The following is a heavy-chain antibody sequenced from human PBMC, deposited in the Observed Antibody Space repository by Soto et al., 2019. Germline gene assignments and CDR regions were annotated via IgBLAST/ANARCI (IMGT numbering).Heavy chain of an antibody. J-gene: IGHJ6*02. V-gene: IGHV4-34*01. CDR1: GGSFRGYY. CDR2: INHSGST. Sequence: SETLSLTCAVYGGSFRGYYWSWIRQPPGKGLEWIGEINHSGSTNYNPSLKSRVTISVETSKNQFSLKLSSVTAADTAVYYCARGFGGYDFWSGYYTANVYGMDVWGQGTTVTVSS. CDR3: ARGFGGYDFWSGYYTANVYGMDV. D-gene: IGHD3-3*01.